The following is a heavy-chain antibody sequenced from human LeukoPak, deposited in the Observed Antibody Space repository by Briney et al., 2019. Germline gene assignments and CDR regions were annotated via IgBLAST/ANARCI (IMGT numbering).Heavy chain of an antibody. V-gene: IGHV6-1*01. CDR3: ARGRPAAPWDP. CDR2: TYYRSKWYN. D-gene: IGHD2-2*01. Sequence: SQTLSLTCALSGDSVSSNSAAWDWLRQSPSRGLEWLGRTYYRSKWYNDYAVSVKSRITINPDTSKNQFSLQLNSVTPEDTAVYYCARGRPAAPWDPWGQGTLVTVSS. J-gene: IGHJ5*02. CDR1: GDSVSSNSAA.